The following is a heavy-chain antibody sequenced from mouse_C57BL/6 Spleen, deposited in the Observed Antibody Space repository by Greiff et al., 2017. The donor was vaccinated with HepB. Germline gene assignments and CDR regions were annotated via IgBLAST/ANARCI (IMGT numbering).Heavy chain of an antibody. CDR3: AKTGPHLSGYFDV. CDR1: GYTFTDYY. D-gene: IGHD4-1*01. J-gene: IGHJ1*03. Sequence: VQLQQSGPELVKPGASVKISCKASGYTFTDYYINWVKQRPGQGLEWIGWIFPGSGSTYYNEKFKGKAPLTVDKSSSTAYMLLSSLTSEDSAVYFCAKTGPHLSGYFDVWGTGTTVTVSS. V-gene: IGHV1-75*01. CDR2: IFPGSGST.